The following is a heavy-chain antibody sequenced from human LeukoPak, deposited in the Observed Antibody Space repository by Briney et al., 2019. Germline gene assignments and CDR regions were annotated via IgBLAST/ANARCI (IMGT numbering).Heavy chain of an antibody. V-gene: IGHV3-7*01. Sequence: GRSLRLSCAASGFTFSTYWMSWVRQAPGKGLEWVANIKLDGSEKNYVDSVKGRFTISRDNAKNSLYPQMNSLRAEDTAAYYCARDGGQLWLRSYFDYWGQGTLVTVSS. CDR1: GFTFSTYW. CDR3: ARDGGQLWLRSYFDY. J-gene: IGHJ4*02. D-gene: IGHD5-18*01. CDR2: IKLDGSEK.